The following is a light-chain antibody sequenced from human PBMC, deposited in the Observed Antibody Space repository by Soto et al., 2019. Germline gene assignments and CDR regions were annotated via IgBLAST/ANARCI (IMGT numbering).Light chain of an antibody. CDR3: HQRSGWPLT. V-gene: IGKV3-11*01. Sequence: EIVLTQSPATLSLSPGERATLSCRASQSVSSFLAWSQQKPGQAPRLLIYDTSNRATGIPARFSGSGSGTDFTLTISSLEPEEFAVYYCHQRSGWPLTFGGGTRVEIK. CDR1: QSVSSF. CDR2: DTS. J-gene: IGKJ4*01.